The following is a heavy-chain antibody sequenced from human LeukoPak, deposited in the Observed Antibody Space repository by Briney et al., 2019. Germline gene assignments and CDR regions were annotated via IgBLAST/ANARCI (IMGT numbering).Heavy chain of an antibody. Sequence: ASVKVSCKASGGTFHNYFFTWVRQAPGQGLEWMGWIAPGNGNTKYSQKFQGRVTLTRDTSASTAYMELSSLTSEDTAVFYCARGAVIAHFDYWGQGTLVTVSS. CDR1: GGTFHNYF. V-gene: IGHV1-3*01. J-gene: IGHJ4*02. CDR2: IAPGNGNT. D-gene: IGHD2-21*01. CDR3: ARGAVIAHFDY.